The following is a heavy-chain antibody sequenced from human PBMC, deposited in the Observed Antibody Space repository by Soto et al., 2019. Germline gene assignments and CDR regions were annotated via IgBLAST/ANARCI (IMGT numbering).Heavy chain of an antibody. D-gene: IGHD6-19*01. Sequence: SVKVSCKASGGTFSRYAISWVRQAPGQGLEWMGGIIPIFGTANYAQKFQGRVTITADESTSTAYKELSSLRSEDTAVYYGARVSSGWYGGGYNWFDPWGQGTLVTVSS. J-gene: IGHJ5*02. CDR3: ARVSSGWYGGGYNWFDP. CDR1: GGTFSRYA. CDR2: IIPIFGTA. V-gene: IGHV1-69*13.